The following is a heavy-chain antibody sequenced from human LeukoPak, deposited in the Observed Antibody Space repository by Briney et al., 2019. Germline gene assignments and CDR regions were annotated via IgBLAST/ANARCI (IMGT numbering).Heavy chain of an antibody. D-gene: IGHD3-22*01. Sequence: SVKVSCKASGGTFSSYAISWVRQAPGQGLEWMGGIIPNFGTANYAQKFQGRVTITTDESTSTAYMELSSLRSEDTAVYYCARHYDSSGYSNWFDPWGQGTLVTVSS. CDR1: GGTFSSYA. V-gene: IGHV1-69*05. J-gene: IGHJ5*02. CDR2: IIPNFGTA. CDR3: ARHYDSSGYSNWFDP.